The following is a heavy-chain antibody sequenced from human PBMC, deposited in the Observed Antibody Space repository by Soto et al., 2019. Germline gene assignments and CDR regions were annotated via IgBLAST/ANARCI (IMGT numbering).Heavy chain of an antibody. J-gene: IGHJ4*02. D-gene: IGHD2-15*01. V-gene: IGHV4-30-4*01. CDR1: GGSISSGDYY. Sequence: PSETLSLTCTVSGGSISSGDYYWSWIRQPPGKGLEWIGYIYYSGSTYYNPSLKSRVTISVDTSKNQFSLKLSSVTAADTAVYYCATDGKVDGYCFDYWGQGTLVTVSS. CDR2: IYYSGST. CDR3: ATDGKVDGYCFDY.